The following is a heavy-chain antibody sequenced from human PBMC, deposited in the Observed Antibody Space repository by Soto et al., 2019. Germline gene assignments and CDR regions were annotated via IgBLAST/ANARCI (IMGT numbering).Heavy chain of an antibody. D-gene: IGHD3-22*01. CDR3: ARLGAYYQSLDP. J-gene: IGHJ5*02. V-gene: IGHV4-61*08. CDR1: GGSISSGDYY. Sequence: SETLSLTCTVSGGSISSGDYYWSWIRQPPGKGLEWIGYIYYGGTTTNNPSLNSRVAISIDTSKNQFSLTLRSVTAADTAVYYCARLGAYYQSLDPWGQGILVTVSS. CDR2: IYYGGTT.